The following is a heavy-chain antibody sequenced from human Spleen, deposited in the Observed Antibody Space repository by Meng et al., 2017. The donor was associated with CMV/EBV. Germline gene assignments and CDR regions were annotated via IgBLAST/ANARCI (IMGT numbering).Heavy chain of an antibody. Sequence: SETLSLTCTVSGGSISGYYWNWIRQSPGKGLEWIGHIYYSGSTSYNPSLKSRVTISVDTSKNQFSLQQSSVTAADTAVYYWAREVGIGGMDVWGQGTTVTVSS. CDR2: IYYSGST. CDR1: GGSISGYY. J-gene: IGHJ6*02. CDR3: AREVGIGGMDV. D-gene: IGHD1-26*01. V-gene: IGHV4-59*01.